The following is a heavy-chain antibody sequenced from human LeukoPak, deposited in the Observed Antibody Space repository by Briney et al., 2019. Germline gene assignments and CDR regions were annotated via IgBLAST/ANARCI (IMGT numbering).Heavy chain of an antibody. CDR3: ARHDSSGYYFDYMDV. V-gene: IGHV1-18*01. D-gene: IGHD3-22*01. Sequence: ASVKVSCKASGYTFTSYGISWVRQALGQGLEWMGWISAYNGHTNYAQKLQGRVTMTTDTSTSTAYMELRSLRSDDTAIYYCARHDSSGYYFDYMDVWGKGTTVTVSS. CDR2: ISAYNGHT. J-gene: IGHJ6*03. CDR1: GYTFTSYG.